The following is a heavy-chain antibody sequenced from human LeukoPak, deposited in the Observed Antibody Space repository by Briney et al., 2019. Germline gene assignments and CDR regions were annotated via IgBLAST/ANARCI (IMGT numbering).Heavy chain of an antibody. D-gene: IGHD2-21*02. J-gene: IGHJ4*02. V-gene: IGHV3-30*02. CDR1: GFTFSSYA. CDR2: IRYDGSNK. CDR3: AKDMSGGDCPDY. Sequence: GGSLRLSCAASGFTFSSYAMHWVRQAPGKGLEWVAFIRYDGSNKYYADSVKGRFTFSRDNTKNTLYLQMNSLRAEDTAVYYCAKDMSGGDCPDYWGQGTLVTVSS.